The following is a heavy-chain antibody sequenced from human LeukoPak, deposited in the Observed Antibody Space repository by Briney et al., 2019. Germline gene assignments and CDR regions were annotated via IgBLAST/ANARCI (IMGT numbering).Heavy chain of an antibody. CDR1: GFTFDDYA. Sequence: GGSLRLSCAASGFTFDDYAMHWVRQTPGKGLEWVSSISWNSGSIDYADSVKGRFTISRDNAKNSLYLQMNSLRAEDTALYYCAKDTEVVGASLDYWGQGTLVTVSS. V-gene: IGHV3-9*01. CDR3: AKDTEVVGASLDY. J-gene: IGHJ4*02. D-gene: IGHD1-26*01. CDR2: ISWNSGSI.